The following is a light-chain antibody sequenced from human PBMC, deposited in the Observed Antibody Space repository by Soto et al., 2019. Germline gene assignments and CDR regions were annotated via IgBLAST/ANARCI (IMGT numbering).Light chain of an antibody. CDR3: QQPNSFALT. Sequence: DIQMTQSPSTLSASVGDRVTITCRASQSIGGWLAWYQQKPGKAPRLLIYDASSLESGVPSRFSGSGSGTEFTLTISTLQPDDFATYSCQQPNSFALTFVGGTKVEIK. CDR2: DAS. V-gene: IGKV1-5*01. CDR1: QSIGGW. J-gene: IGKJ4*01.